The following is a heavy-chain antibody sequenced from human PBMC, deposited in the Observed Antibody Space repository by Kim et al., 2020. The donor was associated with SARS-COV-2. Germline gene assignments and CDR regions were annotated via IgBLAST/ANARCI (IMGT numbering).Heavy chain of an antibody. CDR3: TTDATPTLSNYFDY. Sequence: GGSLRLSCAASGFTFTYTWMNGVRQARGKGLKWVGRINNERQNATPDYAAPVKGRFTISRDDSKNTLYLQMNSLKIEDTAVYYCTTDATPTLSNYFDYWGQGTLVTVSS. CDR2: INNERQNATP. J-gene: IGHJ4*02. V-gene: IGHV3-15*01. D-gene: IGHD2-15*01. CDR1: GFTFTYTW.